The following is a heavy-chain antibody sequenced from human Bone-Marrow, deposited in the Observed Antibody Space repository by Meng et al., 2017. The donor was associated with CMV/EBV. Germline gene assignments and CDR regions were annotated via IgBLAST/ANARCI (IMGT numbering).Heavy chain of an antibody. CDR2: IIPIFGTA. Sequence: SVKVSCKASGGTFSSYAISWVRQAPGQGLEWMGGIIPIFGTANYAQKFQGRVTITTDESTSTAYMELSSLRSEDTAVYYCARDTFRKIHLFVDWGQGTLVTVSS. CDR3: ARDTFRKIHLFVD. V-gene: IGHV1-69*05. CDR1: GGTFSSYA. D-gene: IGHD3-16*01. J-gene: IGHJ4*02.